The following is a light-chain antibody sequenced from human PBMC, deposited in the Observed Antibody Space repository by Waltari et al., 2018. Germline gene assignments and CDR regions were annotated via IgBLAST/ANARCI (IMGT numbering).Light chain of an antibody. J-gene: IGLJ3*02. CDR1: SSNVGNNY. V-gene: IGLV1-51*02. CDR2: EKN. CDR3: GTWDSSLSVRV. Sequence: QSVLTQPPSVSAAPGQKVTISCSGRSSNVGNNYVSWYQQLPGTAPKLLIYEKNKRPSGIPYRFSGSKSGTSATLGITGLQTGDEADYYCGTWDSSLSVRVFGGGTKLTVL.